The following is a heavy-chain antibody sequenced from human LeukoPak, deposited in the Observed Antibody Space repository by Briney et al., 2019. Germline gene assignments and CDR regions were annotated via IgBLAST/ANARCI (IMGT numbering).Heavy chain of an antibody. CDR2: ISSSSSYI. CDR1: GFTFSSYS. D-gene: IGHD1-14*01. CDR3: TTNPDPD. J-gene: IGHJ4*02. V-gene: IGHV3-21*03. Sequence: PGGSLRLSCAASGFTFSSYSMNWVRQAPGKGLEWVSSISSSSSYIYYAAPVKGRFTISRDDSKNTLYLQMNSLKTEDTAVYYCTTNPDPDWGQGTLVTVSS.